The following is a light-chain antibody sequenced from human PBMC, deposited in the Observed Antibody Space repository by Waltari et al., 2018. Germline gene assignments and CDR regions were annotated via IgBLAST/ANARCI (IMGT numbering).Light chain of an antibody. V-gene: IGLV2-23*02. J-gene: IGLJ3*02. CDR2: EVI. CDR1: SSYVGAYNL. Sequence: QSALTQPASVSGSPGQSITISCTGTSSYVGAYNLVSWYQQHPGKAPKVMMYEVIKRPSGGSNRVSGSKAGNTASRTISGLQGEDEVEYYGCSYAGRKWVFGGGTKVTVL. CDR3: CSYAGRKWV.